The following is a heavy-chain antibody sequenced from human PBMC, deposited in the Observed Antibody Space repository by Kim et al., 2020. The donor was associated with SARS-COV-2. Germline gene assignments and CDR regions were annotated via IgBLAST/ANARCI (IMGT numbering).Heavy chain of an antibody. CDR2: INPKSGGT. CDR1: GYTFTGFY. J-gene: IGHJ5*02. D-gene: IGHD1-26*01. V-gene: IGHV1-2*02. CDR3: ARDSSGNHYGNWLDP. Sequence: ASVKVSCKASGYTFTGFYMHWVRQAPGQGVEWMGWINPKSGGTNYAQNFQGKVTMTRDTSISTAYMELSSLRSDDTAVYYCARDSSGNHYGNWLDPWGQGTLVTVSS.